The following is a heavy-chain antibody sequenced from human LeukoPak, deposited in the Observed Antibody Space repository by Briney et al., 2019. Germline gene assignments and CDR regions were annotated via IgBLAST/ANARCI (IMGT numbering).Heavy chain of an antibody. D-gene: IGHD5-18*01. CDR3: ARSWVQLWYDAFDI. CDR1: GFTFSSYS. J-gene: IGHJ3*02. Sequence: GGSLRLSCAASGFTFSSYSMNWVRQAPGKGLEWVSSISSSSYIYYADSVKGRFTISRDNAKNSLYLQMNSLRAEDTAVYYCARSWVQLWYDAFDIWGQGTMVTVSS. V-gene: IGHV3-21*01. CDR2: ISSSSYI.